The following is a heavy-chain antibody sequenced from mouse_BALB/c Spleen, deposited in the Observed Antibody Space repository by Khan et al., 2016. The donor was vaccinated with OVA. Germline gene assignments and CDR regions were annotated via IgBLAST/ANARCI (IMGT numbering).Heavy chain of an antibody. Sequence: EVQLQESGPGLVKPSQSLSLTCTVTGYSITSGYGWNWIRQFPGNKLEWMGYISYSGSTNYNPSLKSRISITRATSKNQFFLQLNSVTTEDKATYYCARTARIKYWGQGTTLTVSS. CDR1: GYSITSGYG. V-gene: IGHV3-2*02. D-gene: IGHD1-2*01. CDR3: ARTARIKY. CDR2: ISYSGST. J-gene: IGHJ2*01.